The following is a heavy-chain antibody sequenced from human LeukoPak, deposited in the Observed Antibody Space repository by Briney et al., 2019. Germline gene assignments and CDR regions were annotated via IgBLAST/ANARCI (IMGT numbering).Heavy chain of an antibody. CDR2: ISSSGSTI. J-gene: IGHJ4*02. V-gene: IGHV3-11*01. CDR3: ARPTDYYDSSGYRH. D-gene: IGHD3-22*01. Sequence: PGGSPRLSCAASGFTFSDYYMSWIRQAPGKGLEWVSYISSSGSTIYYADSVKGRFTISRDNAKNSLYLQMNSLRAEDTAVYYCARPTDYYDSSGYRHWGQGTLVTVSS. CDR1: GFTFSDYY.